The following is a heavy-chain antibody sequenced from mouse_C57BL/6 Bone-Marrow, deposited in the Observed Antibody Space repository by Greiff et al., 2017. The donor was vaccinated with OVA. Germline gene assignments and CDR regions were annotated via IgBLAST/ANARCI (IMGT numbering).Heavy chain of an antibody. V-gene: IGHV1-52*01. D-gene: IGHD1-1*01. CDR3: ARNIVATRYFDV. CDR2: IDPSDSET. Sequence: QVQLQQPGAELVRPGSSVKLSCKASGYTFTSYWMHWVKQRPIQGLEWIGNIDPSDSETHYNQKFKDKATLTVDKSSSTAYMQLSSLTSEDSAVYYCARNIVATRYFDVWGTGTTVTVSS. CDR1: GYTFTSYW. J-gene: IGHJ1*03.